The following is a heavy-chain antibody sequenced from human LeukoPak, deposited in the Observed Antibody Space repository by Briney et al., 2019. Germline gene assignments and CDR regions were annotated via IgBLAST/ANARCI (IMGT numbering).Heavy chain of an antibody. Sequence: SETLSLTCIVSGASISSYYWSWIRQSPGKGLEWIGYIYNSGSTNYNPSLKSRVTISVDTSKNHFSLKLSSVTAADTAVYYCARGNYDSSGYSFDYWAREPWSPSPQ. V-gene: IGHV4-59*12. J-gene: IGHJ4*02. D-gene: IGHD3-22*01. CDR1: GASISSYY. CDR2: IYNSGST. CDR3: ARGNYDSSGYSFDY.